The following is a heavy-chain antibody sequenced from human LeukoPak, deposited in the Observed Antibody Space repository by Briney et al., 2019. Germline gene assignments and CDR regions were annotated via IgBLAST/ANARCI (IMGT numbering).Heavy chain of an antibody. CDR1: GYTFTGYY. D-gene: IGHD1-14*01. CDR3: ARDSELSPNYGMDV. Sequence: ASVKVSCKASGYTFTGYYMHWVRQAPGQGLEWMGWINPNSGGTNYAQKLQGRVTMTTDTSTSTAYMELRSLRSDDTAVYYCARDSELSPNYGMDVWGQGTTVTVSS. CDR2: INPNSGGT. V-gene: IGHV1-2*02. J-gene: IGHJ6*02.